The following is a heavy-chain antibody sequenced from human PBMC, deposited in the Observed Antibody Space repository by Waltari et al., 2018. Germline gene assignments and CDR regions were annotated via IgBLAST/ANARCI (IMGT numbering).Heavy chain of an antibody. CDR3: ARREGYNSLDY. D-gene: IGHD1-1*01. V-gene: IGHV4-30-4*01. CDR1: GGSVNNGEFF. J-gene: IGHJ4*02. CDR2: IYYRGGT. Sequence: QVQLQESGPGLVKPSQTLSLTCSVSGGSVNNGEFFWSWIRRPPGKGLEWIGYIYYRGGTYYNPSLKSRLTMSVDTSKNQFSLNLRSVTAADTAVYYCARREGYNSLDYWGQGILVTVSS.